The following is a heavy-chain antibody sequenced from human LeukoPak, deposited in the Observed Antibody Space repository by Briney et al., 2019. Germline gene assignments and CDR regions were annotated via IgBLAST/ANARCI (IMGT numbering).Heavy chain of an antibody. Sequence: PSETLSLTCVVSGGSLRNDYWSWIRQPPGKGLEWIAYYNYSGSTNCNPSLESRVTISVDTSKSLFALKFTSVTAADTAVYYCAGLRPGEGRFDPWGQGTLVSVSS. CDR3: AGLRPGEGRFDP. D-gene: IGHD3-10*01. CDR1: GGSLRNDY. CDR2: YNYSGST. V-gene: IGHV4-59*08. J-gene: IGHJ5*02.